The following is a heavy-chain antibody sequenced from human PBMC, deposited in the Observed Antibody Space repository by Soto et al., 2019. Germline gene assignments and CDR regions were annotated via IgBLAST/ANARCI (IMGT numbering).Heavy chain of an antibody. CDR3: AKGPVVVVAVSFQH. CDR1: GFTFSTYT. Sequence: PGGSLRLSCAASGFTFSTYTMNWVRQAPGKGLEWVSGINAPGSPTYYAASVKGRFTVSRDNSKKMLFLQMNSLRDEDTAVYYCAKGPVVVVAVSFQHWGQGTLVTVSS. CDR2: INAPGSPT. D-gene: IGHD2-15*01. J-gene: IGHJ1*01. V-gene: IGHV3-23*01.